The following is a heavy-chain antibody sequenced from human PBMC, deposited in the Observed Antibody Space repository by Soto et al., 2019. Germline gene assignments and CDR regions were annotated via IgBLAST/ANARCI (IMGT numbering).Heavy chain of an antibody. J-gene: IGHJ4*02. Sequence: SLRLSCAASGFTFSSYAMHWVRQAPGKGLEWVAVISYDGSNKYYADSVKGRFTISRDNSKNTLYLQMNSLRAEDTAVYYCARASGWYGFQDYWGQGTLVTVSS. CDR3: ARASGWYGFQDY. CDR1: GFTFSSYA. D-gene: IGHD6-19*01. V-gene: IGHV3-30-3*01. CDR2: ISYDGSNK.